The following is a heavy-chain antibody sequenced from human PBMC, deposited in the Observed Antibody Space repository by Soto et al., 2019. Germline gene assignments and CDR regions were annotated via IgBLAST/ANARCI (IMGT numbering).Heavy chain of an antibody. CDR1: GFTFNTYG. CDR2: IWYDGSNK. Sequence: GGSLRLSCTTSGFTFNTYGMHWVRQAPGKGLEWVAIIWYDGSNKYYADSVKGRFTISRDNSKNTLYLQMNSLRAEDTALYYCARSDCTGAYCYSWPSNYGVDVWGQRTTVTVSS. V-gene: IGHV3-33*08. D-gene: IGHD2-21*02. CDR3: ARSDCTGAYCYSWPSNYGVDV. J-gene: IGHJ6*02.